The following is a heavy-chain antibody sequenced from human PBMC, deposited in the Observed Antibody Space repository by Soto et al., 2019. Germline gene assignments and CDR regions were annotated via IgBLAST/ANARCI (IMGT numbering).Heavy chain of an antibody. CDR3: ARLPYYDILTGSPVYYYYGMDV. CDR2: IYYSGST. V-gene: IGHV4-59*08. J-gene: IGHJ6*02. D-gene: IGHD3-9*01. CDR1: GGSISSYY. Sequence: SETLSLTCTVSGGSISSYYWSWIRQPPGKGLEWIGYIYYSGSTNYNPSLKSRVTISVDTSKNQFSLKLSSVTAADTAVYYCARLPYYDILTGSPVYYYYGMDVWGQGTKVTVSS.